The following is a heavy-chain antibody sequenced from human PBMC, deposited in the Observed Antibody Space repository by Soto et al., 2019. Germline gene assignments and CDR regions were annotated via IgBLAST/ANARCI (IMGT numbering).Heavy chain of an antibody. D-gene: IGHD2-8*01. V-gene: IGHV3-9*01. CDR1: GFTFDDYA. CDR2: ISWNSGSI. Sequence: PGGSLRLSCAASGFTFDDYAMHWVRQAPGKGLEWVSGISWNSGSIGYADSVKGRFTISRDNSKNTLYLQMNSLRAEDTAVYYCARDRPDIVLMVYAIRAHGMDVWGQGTTVTVSS. CDR3: ARDRPDIVLMVYAIRAHGMDV. J-gene: IGHJ6*02.